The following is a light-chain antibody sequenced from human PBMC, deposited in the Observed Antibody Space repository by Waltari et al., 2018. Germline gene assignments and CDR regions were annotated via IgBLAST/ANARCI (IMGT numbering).Light chain of an antibody. J-gene: IGLJ1*01. CDR1: KLGHKF. V-gene: IGLV3-1*01. Sequence: SYELTQPPSVCVSAGQTASLTRSGDKLGHKFVCWFQQRPGQSPVLVIYQDKKRPSGIPERFSGSNSGNTATLTISGTQPLDEADYYCQAWDSSSDSYVFGSGTKVTV. CDR3: QAWDSSSDSYV. CDR2: QDK.